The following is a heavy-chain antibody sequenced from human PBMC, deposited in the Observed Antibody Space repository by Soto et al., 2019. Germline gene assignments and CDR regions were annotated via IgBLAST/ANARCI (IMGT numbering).Heavy chain of an antibody. V-gene: IGHV1-2*04. Sequence: ASVKVSCKASGYTFTGYYMHWVRQAPGQGLEWMGWINPNSGGTNYAQKFQGWVTMTRDTSISTAYMELSRLRSDDTAVYYGARDTLKLGTGAAFDIWGQGTMVTVSS. D-gene: IGHD7-27*01. CDR3: ARDTLKLGTGAAFDI. J-gene: IGHJ3*02. CDR1: GYTFTGYY. CDR2: INPNSGGT.